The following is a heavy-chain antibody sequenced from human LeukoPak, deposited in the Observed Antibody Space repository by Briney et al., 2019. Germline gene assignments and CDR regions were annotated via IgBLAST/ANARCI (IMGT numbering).Heavy chain of an antibody. Sequence: GGSLRLSCGASGFTLSNYGMHWVRQAPGKGLEWVAGIWFDESKTYYADSVRGRFTISRDSSKNTLYLHMNSLRVEDTAVYFCAKDRSSGYDLDYWGQGTLVTVSS. CDR3: AKDRSSGYDLDY. V-gene: IGHV3-33*06. CDR2: IWFDESKT. CDR1: GFTLSNYG. D-gene: IGHD3-22*01. J-gene: IGHJ4*02.